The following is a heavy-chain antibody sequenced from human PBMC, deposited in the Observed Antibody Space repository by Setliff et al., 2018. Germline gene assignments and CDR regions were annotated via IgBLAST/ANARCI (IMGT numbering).Heavy chain of an antibody. CDR1: GDSISSGTYY. D-gene: IGHD3-16*01. CDR2: IFYSGRT. V-gene: IGHV4-39*01. Sequence: SETLSLTCTVSGDSISSGTYYWGLIRQPPGKGLEWIGSIFYSGRTFYNPSLKSRVTISVDTSKNQFSLTLSSVTAADTAVYYCARLPNYVWGSPVDYWGQGTLVTVSS. J-gene: IGHJ4*02. CDR3: ARLPNYVWGSPVDY.